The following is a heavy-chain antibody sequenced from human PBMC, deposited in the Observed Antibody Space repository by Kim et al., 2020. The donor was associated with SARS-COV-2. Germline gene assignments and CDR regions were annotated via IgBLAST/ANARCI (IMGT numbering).Heavy chain of an antibody. CDR3: ARDRAYSLDY. CDR1: GFTFSSNW. CDR2: INEDGSQA. V-gene: IGHV3-7*01. J-gene: IGHJ4*02. Sequence: GGSLRLSCAASGFTFSSNWMSWVRQAPGKGLEWVAKINEDGSQASYVNSVEGRFTISGDNAKNLLFLQMNSLRVDDTAIYYCARDRAYSLDYWGQGTRVTVSS. D-gene: IGHD2-15*01.